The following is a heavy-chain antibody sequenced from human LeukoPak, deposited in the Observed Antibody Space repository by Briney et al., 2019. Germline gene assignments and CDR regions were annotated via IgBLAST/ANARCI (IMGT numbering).Heavy chain of an antibody. D-gene: IGHD3-3*01. Sequence: SETLSLTCAVYGGSFSGYYWSWIRQPPGKGLEWIGEINHSGSTNYNPSLKSRVTISVDTSKNQFSLKLSSVTAADTAVYYCARGTTDNYDFWSGPDYWGQGTLVTVSS. J-gene: IGHJ4*02. CDR2: INHSGST. V-gene: IGHV4-34*01. CDR1: GGSFSGYY. CDR3: ARGTTDNYDFWSGPDY.